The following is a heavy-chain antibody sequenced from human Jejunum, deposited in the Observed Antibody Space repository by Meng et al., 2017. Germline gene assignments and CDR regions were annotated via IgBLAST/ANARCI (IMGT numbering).Heavy chain of an antibody. Sequence: SETLSLTCTVSGFSISSNCYWGWIRQPPGKGLEWIGNFHHSGSTNYNPSLKSRVTISVDTSKNQFSLKLNSVTAADTAGYYCTKASVWFSGGYWGQGTLVTVSS. V-gene: IGHV4-38-2*02. J-gene: IGHJ4*02. CDR1: GFSISSNCY. CDR3: TKASVWFSGGY. D-gene: IGHD3-10*01. CDR2: FHHSGST.